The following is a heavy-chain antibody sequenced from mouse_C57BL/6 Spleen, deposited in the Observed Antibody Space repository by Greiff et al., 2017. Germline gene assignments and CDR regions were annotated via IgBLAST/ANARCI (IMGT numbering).Heavy chain of an antibody. CDR2: IYPSDSET. D-gene: IGHD2-5*01. CDR3: ARRGFYYSNYGEDY. CDR1: GYTFTSYW. J-gene: IGHJ2*01. Sequence: VQLQQPGAELVRPGSSVKLSCKASGYTFTSYWMDWVKQRPGQGLEWIGNIYPSDSETHYNQKFKDKATLTVDKYSSTAYMQLSSLTSEVSAVYYCARRGFYYSNYGEDYWGQGTTRTVSS. V-gene: IGHV1-61*01.